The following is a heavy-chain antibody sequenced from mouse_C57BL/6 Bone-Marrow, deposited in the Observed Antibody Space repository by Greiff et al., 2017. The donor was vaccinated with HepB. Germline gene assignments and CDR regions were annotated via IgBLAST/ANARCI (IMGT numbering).Heavy chain of an antibody. J-gene: IGHJ2*01. CDR2: IWGDGST. V-gene: IGHV2-3*01. D-gene: IGHD2-3*01. Sequence: VQLVESGPGLVAPSQCLSITCTVSGFSLTSYGVSWVRQPPGKGLEWLGVIWGDGSTNYYSAHISRLSISKDNSKIQVFLKLNSLQTDDTATYYGAKGGLLRFDYWGQGTTLTVSS. CDR1: GFSLTSYG. CDR3: AKGGLLRFDY.